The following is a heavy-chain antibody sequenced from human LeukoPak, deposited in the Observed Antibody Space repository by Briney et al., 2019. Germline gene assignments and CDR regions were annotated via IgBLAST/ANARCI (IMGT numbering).Heavy chain of an antibody. Sequence: PSETLSLTCTVSGGSISSGYYYWSWIRQPPGKGLEWIGYIYYSGSTYYNPSLKSRVTISVDTSKNQFSLKLSSVTAADTAVYYCARGPYSSGWYEGPDYWGQGTLVTVSS. J-gene: IGHJ4*02. CDR2: IYYSGST. CDR1: GGSISSGYYY. V-gene: IGHV4-30-4*01. CDR3: ARGPYSSGWYEGPDY. D-gene: IGHD6-19*01.